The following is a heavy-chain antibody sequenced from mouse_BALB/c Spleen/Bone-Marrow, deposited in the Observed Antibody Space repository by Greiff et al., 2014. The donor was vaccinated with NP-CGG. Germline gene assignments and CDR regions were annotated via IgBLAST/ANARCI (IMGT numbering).Heavy chain of an antibody. J-gene: IGHJ2*01. CDR2: INPYNDGT. Sequence: SGPELIKPGASVKMSCKAPGYTFTAYVMHWVKQKPGQGLEWIGYINPYNDGTNYNEKFKGKATLTSDKSSSTTYMELSSLTSEDSAVYYCAREGWLLRFEYWGQGTTLTVSS. D-gene: IGHD2-3*01. CDR1: GYTFTAYV. V-gene: IGHV1-14*01. CDR3: AREGWLLRFEY.